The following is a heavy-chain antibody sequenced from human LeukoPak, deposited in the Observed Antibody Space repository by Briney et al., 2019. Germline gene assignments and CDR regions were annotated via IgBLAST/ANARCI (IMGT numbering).Heavy chain of an antibody. Sequence: PGGSLRLSCAASGFTFSGYAMSWVRQAPGKGLEWVSAISSSGGSTYYADSVKGRFTISRDNSKNTLYLQMNSLRAEDTAVYYCAKDKGSGSFTDYWGQGTLVTVSS. V-gene: IGHV3-23*01. CDR3: AKDKGSGSFTDY. CDR1: GFTFSGYA. D-gene: IGHD3-10*01. CDR2: ISSSGGST. J-gene: IGHJ4*02.